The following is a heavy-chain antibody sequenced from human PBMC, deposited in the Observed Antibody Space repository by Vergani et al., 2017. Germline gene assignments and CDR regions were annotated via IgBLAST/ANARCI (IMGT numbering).Heavy chain of an antibody. D-gene: IGHD1-1*01. CDR3: SIHGRTSDFMDV. CDR1: GFTVSSNY. Sequence: EVQLVETGGGLIQPGGSLRLSCAASGFTVSSNYMSWVRQAPGKGLEWVSVIYSGGSTYYADSVKGRFTISRDNSKNTLYLHMNSLRAEDTAVYYCSIHGRTSDFMDVWGNATTVTVSS. V-gene: IGHV3-53*02. CDR2: IYSGGST. J-gene: IGHJ6*03.